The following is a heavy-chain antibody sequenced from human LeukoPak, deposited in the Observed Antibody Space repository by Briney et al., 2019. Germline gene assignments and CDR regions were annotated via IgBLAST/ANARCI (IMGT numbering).Heavy chain of an antibody. D-gene: IGHD7-27*01. Sequence: SQTLSLTCTVSGGSISSGNYYYSWIRQPAGKGLEWLGRIYTSGTTDYNPSLKSRVTISVDTSKNQFSLRLTSVTAADTAVYYCARQRGWGFGSYLDYWGQGTLVTVSS. V-gene: IGHV4-61*02. CDR3: ARQRGWGFGSYLDY. CDR1: GGSISSGNYY. J-gene: IGHJ4*02. CDR2: IYTSGTT.